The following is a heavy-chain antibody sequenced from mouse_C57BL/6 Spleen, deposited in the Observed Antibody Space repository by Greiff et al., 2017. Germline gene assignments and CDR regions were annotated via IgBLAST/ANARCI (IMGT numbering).Heavy chain of an antibody. J-gene: IGHJ1*03. CDR2: IDPETGGT. Sequence: QVQLQQSGAELVRPGASVTLSCKASGYTFTDYEMHWVKQTPVHGLEWIGAIDPETGGTAYNQKFKGKAILTADQSSSTAYMELRSLTSEDSAVYYCTRDDVWGTGTTVTVSS. V-gene: IGHV1-15*01. CDR3: TRDDV. CDR1: GYTFTDYE.